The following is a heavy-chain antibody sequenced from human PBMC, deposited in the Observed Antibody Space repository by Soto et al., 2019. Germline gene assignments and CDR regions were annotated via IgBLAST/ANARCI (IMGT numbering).Heavy chain of an antibody. CDR1: GGSISSGGYY. J-gene: IGHJ4*01. Sequence: SETLSLTCTVSGGSISSGGYYWRWIRQPPGKGLEWVGSIYYDGRTYYNASLKSRVTISVDTSKNQFSLKVNSVTVADTAVYYCARRSHTNWPAYWGHGTQVTVSS. CDR3: ARRSHTNWPAY. D-gene: IGHD2-8*01. V-gene: IGHV4-39*01. CDR2: IYYDGRT.